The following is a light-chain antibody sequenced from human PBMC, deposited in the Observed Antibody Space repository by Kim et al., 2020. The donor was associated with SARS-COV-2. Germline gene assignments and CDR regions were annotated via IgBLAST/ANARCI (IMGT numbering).Light chain of an antibody. J-gene: IGKJ2*03. CDR3: QQYVRSPYS. CDR2: ATS. Sequence: EIVLTQSPGTQSLSPGERATLSCTASQSVNSNYVAWYQQKPGQAPRLLNYATSSRATGIPDRFSGSGSGTDFTLTISRLEPEDFAVYYCQQYVRSPYSFGQGTKLEIK. V-gene: IGKV3-20*01. CDR1: QSVNSNY.